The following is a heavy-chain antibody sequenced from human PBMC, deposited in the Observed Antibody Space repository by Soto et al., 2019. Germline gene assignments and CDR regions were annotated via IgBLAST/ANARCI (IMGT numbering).Heavy chain of an antibody. CDR3: ANDNVGIVEAGTALDN. J-gene: IGHJ4*02. CDR2: LSWNSASI. D-gene: IGHD6-13*01. Sequence: EVQLVESGGGLVQPGRSLRLSCAASGFNFDDYAMHWVRQAPGKGLEWVSGLSWNSASIGYADSVKGRFTISRDNAKNSLYLQMSSLRAEDTALYYCANDNVGIVEAGTALDNWGQGILVTVSS. CDR1: GFNFDDYA. V-gene: IGHV3-9*01.